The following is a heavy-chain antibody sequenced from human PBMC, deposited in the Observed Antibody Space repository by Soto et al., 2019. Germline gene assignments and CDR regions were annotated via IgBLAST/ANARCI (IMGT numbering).Heavy chain of an antibody. CDR1: GGSISSTHS. CDR2: IYHNGIT. CDR3: GRAVALPGLFYFDN. D-gene: IGHD1-1*01. J-gene: IGHJ4*02. Sequence: SETLSLTCTVSGGSISSTHSWSWVRQAPGGGALEWIGGIYHNGITNYNSSLKRRVTVSLYKSKNQFSLILTSMTAADTAVYFCGRAVALPGLFYFDNWGQGTLVTVSS. V-gene: IGHV4-4*02.